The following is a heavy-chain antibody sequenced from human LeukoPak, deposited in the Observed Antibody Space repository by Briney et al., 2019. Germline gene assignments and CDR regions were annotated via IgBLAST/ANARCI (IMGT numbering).Heavy chain of an antibody. CDR2: IIPIFCTA. J-gene: IGHJ3*02. Sequence: SLVKVSRKASVGTFSSYAISWLRQAPGQGLEWMGGIIPIFCTANYAQKFQGRVTITADESTTTAYMELSSPRSQGTAVYYCAGDLGGSYGPGIWNSGAFDIWGQGTMVTVSS. D-gene: IGHD1-26*01. CDR3: AGDLGGSYGPGIWNSGAFDI. CDR1: VGTFSSYA. V-gene: IGHV1-69*13.